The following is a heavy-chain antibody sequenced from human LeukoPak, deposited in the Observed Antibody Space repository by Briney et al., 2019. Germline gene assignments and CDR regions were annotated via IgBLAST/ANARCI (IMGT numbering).Heavy chain of an antibody. CDR3: ARSRDGYFPTLSNWFDP. Sequence: ASVKVSCKASGYTFTSYAMNWVRQAPGQGLEWMGWINTNTGNPTYAQGFTGRFVFSLDTSVSTAYLQISSLKAEDTAVYYCARSRDGYFPTLSNWFDPWGQGTLVTVSS. D-gene: IGHD5-24*01. V-gene: IGHV7-4-1*02. CDR2: INTNTGNP. CDR1: GYTFTSYA. J-gene: IGHJ5*02.